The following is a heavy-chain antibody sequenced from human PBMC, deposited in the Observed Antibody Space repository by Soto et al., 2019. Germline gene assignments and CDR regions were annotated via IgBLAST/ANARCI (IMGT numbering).Heavy chain of an antibody. Sequence: PGESLKISCKSSGYSFTDYWIGWVRQMPGKGLEWMGIIYPGDSDARYSPSFQGQVTISVDTSINTAFLRWNSLTASDTAMYHCARQADYNILTGYFYYFDYWGQGSLVTVSS. J-gene: IGHJ4*02. CDR1: GYSFTDYW. V-gene: IGHV5-51*01. D-gene: IGHD3-9*01. CDR3: ARQADYNILTGYFYYFDY. CDR2: IYPGDSDA.